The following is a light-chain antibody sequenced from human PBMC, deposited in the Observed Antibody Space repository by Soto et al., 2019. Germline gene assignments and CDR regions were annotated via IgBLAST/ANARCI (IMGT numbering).Light chain of an antibody. CDR2: ETS. J-gene: IGKJ2*01. CDR3: QQRTNWPPLYT. Sequence: EIVLTQSPATLSLSPGERATLSSRASQSVNSYLAWYQQKPGQPPRCVIYETSNRATGIPARFSGSGSGTDFTLTISSLGPEDFAVYYCQQRTNWPPLYTFGQGTKVEIK. V-gene: IGKV3-11*01. CDR1: QSVNSY.